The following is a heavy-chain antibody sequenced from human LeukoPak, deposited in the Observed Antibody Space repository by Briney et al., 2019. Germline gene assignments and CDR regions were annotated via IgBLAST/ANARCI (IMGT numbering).Heavy chain of an antibody. CDR1: GGSISSYY. J-gene: IGHJ6*02. CDR2: IYYSGST. CDR3: ARVRYYYYYGMDV. V-gene: IGHV4-59*01. Sequence: SETLALTCTVSGGSISSYYWSWIRQPPGKGLEWIGYIYYSGSTNYNPSLKSRVTISVDTSKNQFSLKLSSVTAADTAVYYCARVRYYYYYGMDVWGQGTTVTVSS.